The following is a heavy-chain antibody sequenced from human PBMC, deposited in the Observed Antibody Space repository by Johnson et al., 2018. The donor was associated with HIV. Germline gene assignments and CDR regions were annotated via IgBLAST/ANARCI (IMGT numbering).Heavy chain of an antibody. CDR3: ARVRAGRENAVDI. J-gene: IGHJ3*02. D-gene: IGHD1-26*01. CDR1: GFTFRDYY. CDR2: ISYDGSNK. Sequence: QVQLVESGGGLVKPGGSLRLSCAASGFTFRDYYMSWIRQAPGKGLEWVAVISYDGSNKYYADSVKGRFTISRDNSKNTLSLQMNSPRVDDTAIYYCARVRAGRENAVDIWGQGTMVTVSS. V-gene: IGHV3-30*03.